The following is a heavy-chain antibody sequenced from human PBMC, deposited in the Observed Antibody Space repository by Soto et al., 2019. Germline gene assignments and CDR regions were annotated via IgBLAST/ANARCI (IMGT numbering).Heavy chain of an antibody. CDR1: GGTFSSYA. D-gene: IGHD3-16*02. Sequence: SVKVSCKASGGTFSSYAISWVRQAPGQGLEWMGGIIPIFGTANYAQKFQGRVTITADESTSTAYMELSSLRSEDTAVYYCARGASRDYVWGSYRQNPYYYYGMDVWGQGTTVTVSS. CDR3: ARGASRDYVWGSYRQNPYYYYGMDV. CDR2: IIPIFGTA. V-gene: IGHV1-69*13. J-gene: IGHJ6*02.